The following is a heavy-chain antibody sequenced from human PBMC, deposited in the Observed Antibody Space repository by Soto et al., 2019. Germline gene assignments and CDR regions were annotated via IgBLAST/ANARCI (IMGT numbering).Heavy chain of an antibody. CDR2: ISAYNGNT. J-gene: IGHJ6*02. Sequence: SVKGSCKASGYTFTGYGISWVRQAPVQGLEWMGWISAYNGNTNYAQKLQGRVTMTTDTSTSTAYMELRSLRSDDTAVYYCARDDGTIFGVVTYYYYGMDVWGQGTTVTVSS. D-gene: IGHD3-3*01. CDR1: GYTFTGYG. V-gene: IGHV1-18*01. CDR3: ARDDGTIFGVVTYYYYGMDV.